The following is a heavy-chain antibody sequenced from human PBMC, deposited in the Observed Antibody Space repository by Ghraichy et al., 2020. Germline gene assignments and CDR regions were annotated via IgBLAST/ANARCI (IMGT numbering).Heavy chain of an antibody. CDR1: GFTFSSYW. CDR2: IKQDGSEK. V-gene: IGHV3-7*03. D-gene: IGHD3-22*01. CDR3: ARESMYYYDSSGYYPPYYYYGMAV. Sequence: GGSLRLSCAASGFTFSSYWMSWVRQAPGKGLDWVANIKQDGSEKYFVDSVKGRFTISRDNAKNSLYLQMNSLRAEDTAVYYCARESMYYYDSSGYYPPYYYYGMAVWGQGTTVTVSS. J-gene: IGHJ6*02.